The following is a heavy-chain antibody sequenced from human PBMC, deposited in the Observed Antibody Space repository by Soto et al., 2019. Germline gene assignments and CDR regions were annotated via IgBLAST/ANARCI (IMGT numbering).Heavy chain of an antibody. CDR2: FTGSTTNI. Sequence: GGSLRLSCAASGFTFSTYTMNWVRQAPGKGLEWVSSFTGSTTNIYYADSVKGRFTISRDNAKNSLYLQMNSLRAEDTALYYCAKLAPLDYWGQGTLVTVSS. CDR3: AKLAPLDY. V-gene: IGHV3-21*04. J-gene: IGHJ4*02. CDR1: GFTFSTYT.